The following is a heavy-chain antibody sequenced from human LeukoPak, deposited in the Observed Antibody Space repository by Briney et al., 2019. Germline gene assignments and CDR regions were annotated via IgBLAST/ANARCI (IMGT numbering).Heavy chain of an antibody. CDR1: GGSISSYY. V-gene: IGHV4-4*07. CDR2: IYSTGDI. CDR3: VREISMTVVVD. J-gene: IGHJ4*02. D-gene: IGHD3-22*01. Sequence: SETLSLTCIVSGGSISSYYWSWIRQPAGKGLEWIGRIYSTGDINYNPSLKSRVTMSVDTSKNQFSLKLSSVTDADTAMYYCVREISMTVVVDGGQGTLVTVSS.